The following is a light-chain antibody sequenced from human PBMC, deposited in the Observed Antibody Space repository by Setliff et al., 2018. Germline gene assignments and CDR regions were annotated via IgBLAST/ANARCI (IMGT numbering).Light chain of an antibody. V-gene: IGLV2-14*01. CDR1: SSDVGAYSH. CDR3: MSYTTIRTYV. CDR2: EVS. J-gene: IGLJ1*01. Sequence: QSALTQPASVSGSPGQSITISCAGTSSDVGAYSHVSWYQQHPGKAPKLMISEVSNRPSGVSYRFSGSKSGNTASLTISGLQAEDEADYYCMSYTTIRTYVFGTGTKVTVL.